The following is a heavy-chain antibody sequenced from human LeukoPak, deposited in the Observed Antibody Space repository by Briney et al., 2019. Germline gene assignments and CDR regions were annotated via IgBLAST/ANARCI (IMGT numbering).Heavy chain of an antibody. CDR3: ARAGESWFDP. CDR1: GFTVSSLA. J-gene: IGHJ5*02. CDR2: SGTRSGTK. D-gene: IGHD7-27*01. V-gene: IGHV3-21*01. Sequence: GGSLRLSCAASGFTVSSLAMHWVRQAPGKGLEWVSSSGTRSGTKYYADSVKGRFTISRDNAKNSLYLQMNSLRAEDTAVYYCARAGESWFDPWGQGTLVTVSS.